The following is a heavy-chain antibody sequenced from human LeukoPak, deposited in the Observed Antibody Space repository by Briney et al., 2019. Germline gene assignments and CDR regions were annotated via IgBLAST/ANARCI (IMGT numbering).Heavy chain of an antibody. V-gene: IGHV1-18*01. J-gene: IGHJ4*02. CDR1: GYTFTSYD. CDR2: ISGYNGNT. Sequence: ASVKVSCKASGYTFTSYDINWVRQATGQGLEWMGWISGYNGNTKYAQKLQGRVTMTTDTSTSTAYMELRSLRPDDTAVYYCARVAPHRRLSSGWYYFDYWGQGTLVTVSS. D-gene: IGHD6-19*01. CDR3: ARVAPHRRLSSGWYYFDY.